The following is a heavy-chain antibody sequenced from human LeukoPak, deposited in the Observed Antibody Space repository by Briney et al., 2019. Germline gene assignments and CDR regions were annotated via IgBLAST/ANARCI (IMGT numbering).Heavy chain of an antibody. V-gene: IGHV3-53*01. J-gene: IGHJ4*02. CDR2: MYTLGNT. Sequence: GGSLRLSCAASGFTVSSNYMTWVRQAPGKGLEWVSVMYTLGNTYYADSVKGRFTISRDNSKNTLYLQMNSLRAEDTAVYYCAKDSRTLTGNFDYWGQGTLVTVSS. CDR3: AKDSRTLTGNFDY. CDR1: GFTVSSNY. D-gene: IGHD7-27*01.